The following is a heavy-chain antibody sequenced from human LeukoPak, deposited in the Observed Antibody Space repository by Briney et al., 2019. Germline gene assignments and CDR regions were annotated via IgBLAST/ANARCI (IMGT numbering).Heavy chain of an antibody. Sequence: ASVKVSCKASGYTFSDHYIHWVRQAPGQGREWMGWINPNSGDTNYAQKFQGRVTMTRDASMRAAYMELSSLRLDDTAVYYCAREEIAAREALDFWGQGTLVTVST. CDR2: INPNSGDT. D-gene: IGHD6-6*01. CDR1: GYTFSDHY. CDR3: AREEIAAREALDF. V-gene: IGHV1-2*02. J-gene: IGHJ4*02.